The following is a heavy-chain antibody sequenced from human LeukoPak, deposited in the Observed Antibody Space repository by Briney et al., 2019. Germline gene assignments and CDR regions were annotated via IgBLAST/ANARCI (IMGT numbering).Heavy chain of an antibody. D-gene: IGHD3-10*01. CDR1: GYTFTGYY. V-gene: IGHV1-2*02. J-gene: IGHJ4*02. Sequence: ASVKVSCKASGYTFTGYYMHWVRQAPGQGLEWMGWINPNSGGTNYAQKFQGRVTMTRDTSISTAYMELSRLRSDDTAVYYCARLPLMVRGVNGDYWGQGTLVTVS. CDR2: INPNSGGT. CDR3: ARLPLMVRGVNGDY.